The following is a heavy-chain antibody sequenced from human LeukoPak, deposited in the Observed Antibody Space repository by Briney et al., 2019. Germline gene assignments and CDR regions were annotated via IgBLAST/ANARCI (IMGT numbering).Heavy chain of an antibody. CDR2: IWYDGSNK. D-gene: IGHD1-1*01. CDR1: GFTFNSYG. Sequence: PGRSLRLSCAASGFTFNSYGMPWFGRAPGKGREWVAVIWYDGSNKYYADSVKGRFVISRDNSKNTLHLQMNSLRAEDTAVYYCAKDFTGYGYWGQGTLVTVSS. J-gene: IGHJ4*02. V-gene: IGHV3-33*06. CDR3: AKDFTGYGY.